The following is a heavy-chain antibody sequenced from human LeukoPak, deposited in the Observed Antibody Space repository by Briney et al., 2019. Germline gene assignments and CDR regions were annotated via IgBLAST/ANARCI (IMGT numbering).Heavy chain of an antibody. V-gene: IGHV4-61*02. J-gene: IGHJ4*02. CDR3: AREYTLYRSGWFLDY. D-gene: IGHD6-19*01. CDR2: IYTSGST. Sequence: SETLSLTCTVSGGSISSGSYYWSWIRQPAGKGLEWIGRIYTSGSTNYNPSLKSRVTISVDTSKTQFSLKLSSVTAADTAVYYCAREYTLYRSGWFLDYWGQGTVVTVSS. CDR1: GGSISSGSYY.